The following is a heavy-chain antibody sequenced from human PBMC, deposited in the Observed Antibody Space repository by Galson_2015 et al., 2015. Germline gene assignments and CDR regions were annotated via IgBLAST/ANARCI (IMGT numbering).Heavy chain of an antibody. CDR2: ISYDGSNK. CDR3: AKERLRFLEWFTSLGMDV. Sequence: SLRLSCAASGFTFNNYAVSWVRQTPGKGLEWVAVISYDGSNKYYADSVKGRFTISRDNSKNTLYLQMNSLTAEDTAVYYCAKERLRFLEWFTSLGMDVWGQGTTVTVSS. V-gene: IGHV3-30*18. CDR1: GFTFNNYA. D-gene: IGHD3-3*01. J-gene: IGHJ6*02.